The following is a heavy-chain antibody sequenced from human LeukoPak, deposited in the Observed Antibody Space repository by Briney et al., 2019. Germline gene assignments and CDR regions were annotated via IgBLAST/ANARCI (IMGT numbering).Heavy chain of an antibody. CDR3: AKEIYGDSTGGRFQH. J-gene: IGHJ1*01. CDR2: ISGSGGST. CDR1: GFTFSSYA. Sequence: GGSLRLSCAASGFTFSSYAMSWVRQAPGKGLEWVSVISGSGGSTYYADSVKGRFTISRDNSKNTLYLQMNSLRAEDTAVYFCAKEIYGDSTGGRFQHWGQGTLVTVSS. D-gene: IGHD4-17*01. V-gene: IGHV3-23*01.